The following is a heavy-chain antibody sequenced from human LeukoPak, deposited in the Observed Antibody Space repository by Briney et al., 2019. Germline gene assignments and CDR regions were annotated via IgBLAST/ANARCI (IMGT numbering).Heavy chain of an antibody. CDR2: ISYDGSNK. Sequence: GGPLRLSCAASGFTFSTYAMHWVRQAPGKGLEWVAVISYDGSNKYYADSVKGRFTISRDNSKNTLHLQMNSLRGEDTAVYYCARWGGQYDFWSGYYSFDYWGQGTPVTVSS. J-gene: IGHJ4*02. CDR3: ARWGGQYDFWSGYYSFDY. D-gene: IGHD3-3*01. CDR1: GFTFSTYA. V-gene: IGHV3-30*04.